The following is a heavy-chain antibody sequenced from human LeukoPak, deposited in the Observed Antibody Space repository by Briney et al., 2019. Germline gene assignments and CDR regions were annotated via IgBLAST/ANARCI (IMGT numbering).Heavy chain of an antibody. CDR3: AKDDLRFLEWSYGMDV. CDR2: ISWNSGSI. J-gene: IGHJ6*02. D-gene: IGHD3-3*01. Sequence: AGGSLRLSCAASGFTFDDYAMHWVRQAPGKGLEWVSGISWNSGSIGYADSVKGRFTISRGNAKNSLYLQMNSLRAEDTALHYCAKDDLRFLEWSYGMDVWGQGTTVTVSS. V-gene: IGHV3-9*01. CDR1: GFTFDDYA.